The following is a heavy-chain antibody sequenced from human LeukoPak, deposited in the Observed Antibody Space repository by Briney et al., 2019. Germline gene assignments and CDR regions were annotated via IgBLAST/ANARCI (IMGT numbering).Heavy chain of an antibody. CDR2: ISAYNGNT. CDR3: ARALVRDEGSAPDY. D-gene: IGHD3-10*01. CDR1: GYTFTSYG. Sequence: ASVTVSCKASGYTFTSYGISWVRQAPGQGVEGMGWISAYNGNTNYAKKLQGRVTMTTDTSTSTAYMELRSLRSDDTAVYYCARALVRDEGSAPDYWGQGTLVTVSS. V-gene: IGHV1-18*01. J-gene: IGHJ4*02.